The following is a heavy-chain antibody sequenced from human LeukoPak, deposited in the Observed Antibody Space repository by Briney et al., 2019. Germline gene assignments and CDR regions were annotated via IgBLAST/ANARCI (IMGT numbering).Heavy chain of an antibody. D-gene: IGHD1-26*01. CDR3: ARGFGELPDY. Sequence: NPSETLSLTCTVSGGSISSGGYYWSWIRQHPGKGLEWIGYIYYSGSTYYNPSLKSRVTISVDTSKNQFSLKLSSVTAADTAVYYCARGFGELPDYWGQGTLVTVSS. CDR2: IYYSGST. J-gene: IGHJ4*02. CDR1: GGSISSGGYY. V-gene: IGHV4-31*03.